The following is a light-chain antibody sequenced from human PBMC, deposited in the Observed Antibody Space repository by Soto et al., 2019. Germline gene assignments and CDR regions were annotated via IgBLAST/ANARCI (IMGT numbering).Light chain of an antibody. CDR1: SSDVGTYNF. CDR3: CSYVGSYTSYV. Sequence: QSALTQPRSVSGSPGQSVTISCTGTSSDVGTYNFVSWYQQHPGKASKFMIYDVTQRPSGVPDRFSGSKSGNTASLTISGLQAEDEADYYCCSYVGSYTSYVFGTGTKLTVL. CDR2: DVT. V-gene: IGLV2-11*01. J-gene: IGLJ1*01.